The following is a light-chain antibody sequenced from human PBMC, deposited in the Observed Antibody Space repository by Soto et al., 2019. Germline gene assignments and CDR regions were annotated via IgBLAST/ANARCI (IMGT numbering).Light chain of an antibody. J-gene: IGKJ5*01. CDR2: GAS. V-gene: IGKV3-20*01. CDR3: EQYSSRPNA. Sequence: SQWAATGRLSVGERASLSWRVSLSFSSTYLAWFQQKPGQAPRLLIYGASSRATGMPDRVSGGWSGTDFSLTISILDPEDFAVHYSEQYSSRPNAFGQGTRLEIK. CDR1: LSFSSTY.